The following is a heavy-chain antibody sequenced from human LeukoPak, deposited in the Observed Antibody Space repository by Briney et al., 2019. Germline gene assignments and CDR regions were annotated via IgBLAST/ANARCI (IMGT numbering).Heavy chain of an antibody. J-gene: IGHJ4*02. CDR3: ARVWGSWTAYYYFDY. V-gene: IGHV4-4*07. Sequence: SETLSLTCTVSGYSISSGYYWGWIRQPAGKGLEWIGRIYTSGSTNYNPSLKSRVTMSVDTSKNQFSLKLSSVTAADTAVYYCARVWGSWTAYYYFDYWGQGTLVTVSS. D-gene: IGHD3-10*01. CDR1: GYSISSGYY. CDR2: IYTSGST.